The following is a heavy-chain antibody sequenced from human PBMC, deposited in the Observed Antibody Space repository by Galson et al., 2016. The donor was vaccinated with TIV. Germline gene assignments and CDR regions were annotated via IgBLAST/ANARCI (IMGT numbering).Heavy chain of an antibody. CDR1: GFSLTTSGVS. J-gene: IGHJ4*02. V-gene: IGHV2-70*11. Sequence: PALVKPTQTVTLTCTFSGFSLTTSGVSVVWIRQPPGKALEWLARIDWDGDKHFSASLKTRLSIAKDTSKSQVVFRVTDVDPVDTGTYYCARVPGGFGGPGPFNNWGQGTPVTVSS. CDR3: ARVPGGFGGPGPFNN. D-gene: IGHD2/OR15-2a*01. CDR2: IDWDGDK.